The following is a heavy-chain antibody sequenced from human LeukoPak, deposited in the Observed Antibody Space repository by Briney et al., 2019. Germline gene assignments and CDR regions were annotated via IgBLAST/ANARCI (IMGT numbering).Heavy chain of an antibody. CDR2: ISSSGSTI. D-gene: IGHD3-22*01. CDR3: ARVSYYDSSGDH. V-gene: IGHV3-48*03. CDR1: GFTFSNYE. J-gene: IGHJ4*02. Sequence: PGGSMRLSCAASGFTFSNYEMNWVRQAPGKGLEWVSYISSSGSTIYYADSVKGRFTISRDNAKNSLYLQMNSLRAEDTAVYYCARVSYYDSSGDHWGQGTLVTVSS.